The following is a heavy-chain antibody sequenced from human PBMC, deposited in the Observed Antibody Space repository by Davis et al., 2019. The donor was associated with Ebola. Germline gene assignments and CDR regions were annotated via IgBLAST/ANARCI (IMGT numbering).Heavy chain of an antibody. CDR1: AGSISSYY. CDR3: ARYCGGDCYWGFDY. J-gene: IGHJ4*02. CDR2: IYYSGST. Sequence: PSETLSLTCTVSAGSISSYYWGWIRQLPGKGLEWLGYIYYSGSTNYNPSLKSRVTISADTSKNQFSLKLSSVTAADTAVYYCARYCGGDCYWGFDYWGQGTVVTVSS. V-gene: IGHV4-59*01. D-gene: IGHD2-21*02.